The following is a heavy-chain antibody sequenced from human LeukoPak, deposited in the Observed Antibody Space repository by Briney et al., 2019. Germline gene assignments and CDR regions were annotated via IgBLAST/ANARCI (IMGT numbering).Heavy chain of an antibody. CDR2: ISGGSSFT. CDR1: GFSFSSFS. CDR3: AKDDAWLRFGE. V-gene: IGHV3-21*01. J-gene: IGHJ4*02. D-gene: IGHD3-10*01. Sequence: GGSLRLSCAASGFSFSSFSMNWVRQAPGKGLEWVSYISGGSSFTYYVDSVKGRFTISRDNAKNSLYLQMNSLRAEDTAVYYCAKDDAWLRFGEWSQGTLVTVSS.